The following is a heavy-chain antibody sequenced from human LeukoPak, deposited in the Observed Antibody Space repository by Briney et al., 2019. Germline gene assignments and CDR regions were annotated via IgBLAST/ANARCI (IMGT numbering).Heavy chain of an antibody. J-gene: IGHJ4*02. CDR1: GFTFSDYY. CDR2: ISSSSSYT. CDR3: AKAGHGSGSYQSY. Sequence: PGGSLRLSCAASGFTFSDYYMSWIRQAPGKGLEWVSYISSSSSYTNYADSVKGRFTISRDNAKNSLYLQMNSLRAEDTAVYYCAKAGHGSGSYQSYWGQGTLVTVSS. D-gene: IGHD3-10*01. V-gene: IGHV3-11*06.